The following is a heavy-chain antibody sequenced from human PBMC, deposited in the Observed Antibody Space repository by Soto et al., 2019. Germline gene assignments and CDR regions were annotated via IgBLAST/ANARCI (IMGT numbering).Heavy chain of an antibody. J-gene: IGHJ5*02. CDR2: IYPTGST. D-gene: IGHD3-10*01. CDR1: GGSISSGGYS. CDR3: ARTWLGDNWFDP. V-gene: IGHV4-30-2*01. Sequence: QLQLQESGSGLVKPSQTLSVTCAVSGGSISSGGYSWSWIRQPPGKGLEWIGYIYPTGSTYYNPSLKSRVTISIDTSTNQFSLRLSSVTAADTAVYYCARTWLGDNWFDPWGQGTLVTVSS.